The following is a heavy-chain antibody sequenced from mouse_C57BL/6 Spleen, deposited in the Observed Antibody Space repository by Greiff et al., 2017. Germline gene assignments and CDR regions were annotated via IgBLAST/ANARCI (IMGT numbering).Heavy chain of an antibody. CDR3: ARDHDRGWFAY. CDR1: GFNFSSYA. J-gene: IGHJ3*01. CDR2: ISDGGSYT. Sequence: EVQLQESGGGLVKPGGSLKFSCAASGFNFSSYAMSWVRQTPEKRLEWVATISDGGSYTYYPDNVKGRFTISRDNAKNNLYLQMSHLKTEDTAMYYCARDHDRGWFAYWGHGTLVTVSA. V-gene: IGHV5-4*01.